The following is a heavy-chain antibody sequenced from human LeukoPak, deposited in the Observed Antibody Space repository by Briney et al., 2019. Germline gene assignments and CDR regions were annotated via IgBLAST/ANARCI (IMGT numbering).Heavy chain of an antibody. J-gene: IGHJ3*01. CDR3: ATSGGAYSRDAFDV. CDR1: GFAVSSKY. Sequence: QTGGSLRLSCAASGFAVSSKYTTWVRQAPGKGLECVSLMYSDHNTYYADSVKGRFTISRDNSRNTLYLQMNSLRAEDTAVYYCATSGGAYSRDAFDVWGQGAMVTVSS. D-gene: IGHD2-15*01. V-gene: IGHV3-66*01. CDR2: MYSDHNT.